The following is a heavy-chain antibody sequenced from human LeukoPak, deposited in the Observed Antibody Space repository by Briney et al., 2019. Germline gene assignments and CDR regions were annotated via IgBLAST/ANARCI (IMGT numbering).Heavy chain of an antibody. Sequence: GRSLRLSCAASGFSFDDYAMHWVRQAPGKGLEWVSGISWDSGSIGYADSVKGRFTISRDNAKNSLYLQMNSLRAEDMALYYCARGGPKRIYYFDYWGQGTLVTVSS. J-gene: IGHJ4*02. CDR2: ISWDSGSI. CDR3: ARGGPKRIYYFDY. CDR1: GFSFDDYA. V-gene: IGHV3-9*03. D-gene: IGHD2-15*01.